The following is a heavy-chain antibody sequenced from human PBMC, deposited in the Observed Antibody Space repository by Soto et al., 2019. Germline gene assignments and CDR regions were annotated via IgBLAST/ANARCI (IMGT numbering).Heavy chain of an antibody. CDR2: ISAYNGNT. J-gene: IGHJ6*02. D-gene: IGHD2-2*01. Sequence: QVQLVQSGAEVKKPGASVKVSCKASGYTFTSYGISWVRQAPGQGLEWMGWISAYNGNTNYAQKLQGRVTMTTDTSTSTAYMELRSLRSDDTAVYYWARQNIVVVPAAPEGRGMDVWGQGTTVTVSS. CDR1: GYTFTSYG. CDR3: ARQNIVVVPAAPEGRGMDV. V-gene: IGHV1-18*04.